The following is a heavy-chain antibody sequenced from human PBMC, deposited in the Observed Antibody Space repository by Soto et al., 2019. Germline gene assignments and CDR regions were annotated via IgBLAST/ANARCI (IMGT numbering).Heavy chain of an antibody. J-gene: IGHJ4*02. V-gene: IGHV4-39*01. CDR1: GASISSSGYY. CDR3: ARFHYTKGPY. Sequence: PSETLSLTCSVSGASISSSGYYWGWIRQPPGKGLEWIGSIHYSGSTYYNPSLKSRVTMSVDTSENQFSLRLSSVTAADTAVYYCARFHYTKGPYLGQGTLVTVSS. D-gene: IGHD4-4*01. CDR2: IHYSGST.